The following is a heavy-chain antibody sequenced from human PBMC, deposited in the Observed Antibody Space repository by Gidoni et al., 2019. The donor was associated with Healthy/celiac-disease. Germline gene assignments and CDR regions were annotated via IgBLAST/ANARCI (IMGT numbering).Heavy chain of an antibody. CDR1: GGSISSSTYY. D-gene: IGHD3-22*01. Sequence: QLQLQESGPGLVKPSETLSLTCTVSGGSISSSTYYWGWIRQPPGKGLEWIGSIYYSGSTYYNPSLKSRVTISVDTSKNQFSLKLSSVTAADTAVYYCARHPYSNYYDSSGYYSPDDAFDIWGQGTMVTVSS. J-gene: IGHJ3*02. V-gene: IGHV4-39*01. CDR2: IYYSGST. CDR3: ARHPYSNYYDSSGYYSPDDAFDI.